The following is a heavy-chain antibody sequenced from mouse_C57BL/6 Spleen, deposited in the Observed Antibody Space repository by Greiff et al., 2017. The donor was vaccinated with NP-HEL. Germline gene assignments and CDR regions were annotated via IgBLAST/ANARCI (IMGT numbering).Heavy chain of an antibody. D-gene: IGHD2-5*01. J-gene: IGHJ4*01. Sequence: VQLQQSGAELVRPGASVTLSCKASGYTFTDYEMHWVKQTPVHGLEWIGAIDPETGGTAYNQKFKGKAILTADKSSSTAYMELRSLTSEDSAVYYCTRSNYGYYAMDYWGQGTSVTVSS. V-gene: IGHV1-15*01. CDR1: GYTFTDYE. CDR3: TRSNYGYYAMDY. CDR2: IDPETGGT.